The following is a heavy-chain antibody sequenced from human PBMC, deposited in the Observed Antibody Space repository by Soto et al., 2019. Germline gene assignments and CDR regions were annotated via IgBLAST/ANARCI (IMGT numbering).Heavy chain of an antibody. J-gene: IGHJ4*02. Sequence: PSETLSLTCAVSCGSISSSNWWSWVRQPPGKGLEWIGEIYHSGSTNYNPSLKSRVTISVDESKNQFSLKLSSVTAADTAVYYCARAAMGGSSWPFDYWGQGTLVTVSS. D-gene: IGHD6-13*01. V-gene: IGHV4-4*02. CDR2: IYHSGST. CDR1: CGSISSSNW. CDR3: ARAAMGGSSWPFDY.